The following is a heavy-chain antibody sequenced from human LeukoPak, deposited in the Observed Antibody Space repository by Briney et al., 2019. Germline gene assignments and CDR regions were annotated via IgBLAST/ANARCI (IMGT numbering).Heavy chain of an antibody. Sequence: PSETLSLTCTVSGRSISSGGYYWSWIRQHPGKGLEWIGYIYYSGSTYYNPSLKSRVTISVDTSKNQFSLKLSSVTAADTAVYYCARVRWLLHDYWGRGTLVTVSS. V-gene: IGHV4-31*03. D-gene: IGHD3-22*01. CDR3: ARVRWLLHDY. J-gene: IGHJ4*02. CDR1: GRSISSGGYY. CDR2: IYYSGST.